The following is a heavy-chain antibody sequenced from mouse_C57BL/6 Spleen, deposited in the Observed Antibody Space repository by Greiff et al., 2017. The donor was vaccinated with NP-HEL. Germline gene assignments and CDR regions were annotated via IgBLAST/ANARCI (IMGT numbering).Heavy chain of an antibody. V-gene: IGHV1-19*01. Sequence: VQLQQSGPVLVKPGASVKMSCKASGYTFTDYYMNWVKQSHGKSLEWIGVINPYNGGTSYNQKFKGKATLTVDKSSSTAYMELNSLTSEDSAVYYCANRGDGYFDYWGQGTTLTVSS. J-gene: IGHJ2*01. CDR1: GYTFTDYY. CDR3: ANRGDGYFDY. D-gene: IGHD2-3*01. CDR2: INPYNGGT.